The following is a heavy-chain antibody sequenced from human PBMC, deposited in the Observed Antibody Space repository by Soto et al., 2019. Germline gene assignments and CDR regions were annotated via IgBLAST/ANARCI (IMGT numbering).Heavy chain of an antibody. Sequence: PGEYLKIYCQSSGYSFTTYWLGLVRQMPGKGMEWMGIIYPADSDTRYNPSFQGQVTISADKSISTAYLQWSSLQASDTAIYYCVSSNYFHNGGYHDYWGQGAQVTVSS. CDR1: GYSFTTYW. D-gene: IGHD3-22*01. V-gene: IGHV5-51*01. J-gene: IGHJ4*02. CDR3: VSSNYFHNGGYHDY. CDR2: IYPADSDT.